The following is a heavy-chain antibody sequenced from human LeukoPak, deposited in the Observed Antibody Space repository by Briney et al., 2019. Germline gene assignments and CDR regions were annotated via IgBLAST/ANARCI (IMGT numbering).Heavy chain of an antibody. CDR1: GFTFTSSA. V-gene: IGHV1-58*01. CDR3: AVRGDYGGYEPFDY. CDR2: IVVGSGNT. Sequence: ASVKVSCKASGFTFTSSAVQWVRQARGQRLEWIGWIVVGSGNTNYAQKFQERVTITRDMSISTAYMELSSLRSEDTAVYYCAVRGDYGGYEPFDYWGQGTLVTVSS. D-gene: IGHD4-17*01. J-gene: IGHJ4*02.